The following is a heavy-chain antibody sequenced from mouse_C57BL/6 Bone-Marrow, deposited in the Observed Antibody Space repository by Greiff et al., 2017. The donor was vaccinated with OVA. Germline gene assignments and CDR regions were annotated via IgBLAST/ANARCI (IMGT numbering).Heavy chain of an antibody. CDR3: ARVHLLPGYFDV. Sequence: SGSELRSPGSSVKLSCKDFDSEVFPIAYMSWVRQKPGHGFEWIGGILPGVGRTIYGEKFEDKATLAADTLSNTAYLELNSLTSEDSAIYYCARVHLLPGYFDVWGTGTTVTVSS. CDR2: ILPGVGRT. J-gene: IGHJ1*03. V-gene: IGHV15-2*01. CDR1: DSEVFPIAY. D-gene: IGHD1-1*01.